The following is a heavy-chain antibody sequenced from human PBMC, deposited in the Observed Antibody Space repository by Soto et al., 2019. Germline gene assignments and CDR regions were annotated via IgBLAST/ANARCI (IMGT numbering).Heavy chain of an antibody. J-gene: IGHJ4*02. V-gene: IGHV3-30-3*01. CDR1: GFTFSSYA. D-gene: IGHD6-19*01. CDR3: ARDLEVAVAGG. Sequence: QVQLVESGGGVVQPGRSLRLSCAASGFTFSSYAMHWVRQAPGKGLEWVAVISYDGSNKYYADSVKGRFTISRDNSKNTLSLQMNRVRAEDTAVYYCARDLEVAVAGGWGQGTLVTVSS. CDR2: ISYDGSNK.